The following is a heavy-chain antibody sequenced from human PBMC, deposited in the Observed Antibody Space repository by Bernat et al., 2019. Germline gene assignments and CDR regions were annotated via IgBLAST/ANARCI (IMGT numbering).Heavy chain of an antibody. CDR3: VRDGAALYYYHGMDV. CDR1: GFTFSDYS. J-gene: IGHJ6*02. V-gene: IGHV3-30*04. Sequence: VQLVESGGGVVQPGRSLGLSCVASGFTFSDYSLHWVRQAPGKGLEWVAVVSYDGRNKYYADSVQARFIISRDDSENTQYLQMDSLKSEDTAVYYCVRDGAALYYYHGMDVWGRGTTVTVSS. D-gene: IGHD6-25*01. CDR2: VSYDGRNK.